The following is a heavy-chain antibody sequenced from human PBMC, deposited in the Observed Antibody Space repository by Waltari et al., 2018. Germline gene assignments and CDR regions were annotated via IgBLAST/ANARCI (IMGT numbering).Heavy chain of an antibody. CDR2: INQSGST. J-gene: IGHJ4*02. CDR1: GGSFSGYY. CDR3: ARANQYSSSWFDY. V-gene: IGHV4-34*01. Sequence: QVQLQQWGAGLLKPSEPLSLTCAVYGGSFSGYYWSWIRQPPGTGLELIGEINQSGSTNYNPSLKSRVTISVDTSKNQFSLKLSSVTAADTAVDYCARANQYSSSWFDYWGQGTLVTVSS. D-gene: IGHD6-13*01.